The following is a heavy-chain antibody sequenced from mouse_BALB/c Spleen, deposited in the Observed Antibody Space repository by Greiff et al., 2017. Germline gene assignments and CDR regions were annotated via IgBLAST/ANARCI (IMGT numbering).Heavy chain of an antibody. Sequence: EVQLQQSGPGLVKPSQSLSLTCTVTGYSITSDYAWNWIRQFPGNKLEWMGYISYSGSTSYNPSLKSRISITRDTSKNQFFLQLNSVTTEDTATYYCATTATPYWYFDVWGAGTTVTVSS. D-gene: IGHD1-2*01. V-gene: IGHV3-2*02. CDR2: ISYSGST. J-gene: IGHJ1*01. CDR1: GYSITSDYA. CDR3: ATTATPYWYFDV.